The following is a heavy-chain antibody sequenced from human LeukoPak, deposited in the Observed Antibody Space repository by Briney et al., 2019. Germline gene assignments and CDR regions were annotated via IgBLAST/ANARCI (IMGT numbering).Heavy chain of an antibody. D-gene: IGHD4-17*01. V-gene: IGHV3-53*01. CDR3: ARVRDGVFDI. CDR2: IYIDGTT. J-gene: IGHJ3*02. CDR1: GFNVSSNY. Sequence: GGSLRLSCAASGFNVSSNYVRWVRQAPGKGLEWVSVIYIDGTTYYADSVKGRFTISRDNSKNTVYFQMNSLRAEDTAVYYCARVRDGVFDIWGQGTLVAVS.